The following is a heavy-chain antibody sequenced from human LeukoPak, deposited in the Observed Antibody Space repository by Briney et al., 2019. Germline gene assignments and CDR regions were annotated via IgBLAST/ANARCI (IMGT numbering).Heavy chain of an antibody. Sequence: GGSLRLSCAASGFTFSSYSMNWVRQAPGKGLEWVSSISSSSTYIYHADSVKGRFTISRDNAENSLYLQMNSLRAEDTAVYYCARGVPYYYDSSGYQDPFDYWGQGTLVTVSS. D-gene: IGHD3-22*01. CDR1: GFTFSSYS. J-gene: IGHJ4*02. CDR3: ARGVPYYYDSSGYQDPFDY. V-gene: IGHV3-21*04. CDR2: ISSSSTYI.